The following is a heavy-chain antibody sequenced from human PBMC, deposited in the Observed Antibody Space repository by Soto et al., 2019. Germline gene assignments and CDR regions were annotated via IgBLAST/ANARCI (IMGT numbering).Heavy chain of an antibody. Sequence: SETLSLTCAVYGGSFSGYYWSWIRQPPGKGLEWIGEINHSGSTNYNPSLKSRVTISVDTSKNQFSLKLSSVTAADTAVYYCARSGYPNWFDPWGQGTLVTVSS. J-gene: IGHJ5*02. CDR3: ARSGYPNWFDP. D-gene: IGHD5-12*01. CDR2: INHSGST. V-gene: IGHV4-34*01. CDR1: GGSFSGYY.